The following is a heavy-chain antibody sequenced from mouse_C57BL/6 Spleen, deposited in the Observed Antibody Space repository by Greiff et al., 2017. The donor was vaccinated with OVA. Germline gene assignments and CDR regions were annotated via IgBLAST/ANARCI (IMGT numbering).Heavy chain of an antibody. CDR2: INPNYGYT. CDR1: GYSFTDYN. V-gene: IGHV1-39*01. J-gene: IGHJ2*01. D-gene: IGHD2-14*01. Sequence: VQLQQSGPELVKPGASVKVSCKASGYSFTDYNMNWVKQSPGKSLEWIGVINPNYGYTSYTQKFKGKATLTVDQSSSTAYMQLNSLTSEDSAVYYYARRVLAPDYWGQGTTLTVSS. CDR3: ARRVLAPDY.